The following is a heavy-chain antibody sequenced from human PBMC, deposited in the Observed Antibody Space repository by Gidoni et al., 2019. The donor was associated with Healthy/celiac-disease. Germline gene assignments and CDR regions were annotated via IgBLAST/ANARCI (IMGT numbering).Heavy chain of an antibody. CDR1: GFSLSTSGVG. CDR2: IYWDDDK. Sequence: QITLKESGPTLVKPTQTLTLTCTFSGFSLSTSGVGVGWIRQPPGKALEWLALIYWDDDKRYTPSLKSRLTITKDTSKNQVVLTMTNMDPVDTATYYCAHSFTNEWSLRYSPDAFDIWGQGTMVTVSS. V-gene: IGHV2-5*02. D-gene: IGHD3-9*01. J-gene: IGHJ3*02. CDR3: AHSFTNEWSLRYSPDAFDI.